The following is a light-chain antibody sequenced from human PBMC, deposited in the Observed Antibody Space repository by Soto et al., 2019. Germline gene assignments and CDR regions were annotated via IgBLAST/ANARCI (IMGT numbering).Light chain of an antibody. CDR3: QQYNSYSGT. CDR2: DAS. J-gene: IGKJ1*01. V-gene: IGKV3-20*01. CDR1: QSVSSSY. Sequence: EVVLTQYPGTLSLSPFERATLSCRSSQSVSSSYLALYQQKPGQAPRLLIYDASSLESGVPSRFSGSGSGTEFTLTISSLQPDDFATYYCQQYNSYSGTFGQGTKVDIK.